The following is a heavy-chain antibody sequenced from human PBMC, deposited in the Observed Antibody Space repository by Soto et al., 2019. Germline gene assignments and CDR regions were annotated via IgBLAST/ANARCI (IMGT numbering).Heavy chain of an antibody. CDR2: ISWNSNRV. Sequence: EAQLVESGGGVAQPGRSLRLSCEGSGYSFDDYAMHWVRQAPGKGLEWVSGISWNSNRVAYADSVKGRFSISRDNVLNALYLEMNSLRPEDTVLYYWAKEFNRLLWFGDFFYMDVWGKGATVTVS. CDR3: AKEFNRLLWFGDFFYMDV. V-gene: IGHV3-9*01. D-gene: IGHD3-10*01. CDR1: GYSFDDYA. J-gene: IGHJ6*03.